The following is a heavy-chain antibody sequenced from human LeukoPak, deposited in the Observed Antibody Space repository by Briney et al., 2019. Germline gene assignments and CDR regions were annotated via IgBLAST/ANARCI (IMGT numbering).Heavy chain of an antibody. J-gene: IGHJ4*02. V-gene: IGHV4-39*01. Sequence: SETLSLTCTVSGGSISSSSYYWGWIRQPPGKGLEWIGSIYYSGSTYYNPSLKSRVTISVDTSKNQFSLKLSSVAAADTAVYYCARGDCSGGSCYLFDYWGQGALVTVSS. CDR1: GGSISSSSYY. D-gene: IGHD2-15*01. CDR3: ARGDCSGGSCYLFDY. CDR2: IYYSGST.